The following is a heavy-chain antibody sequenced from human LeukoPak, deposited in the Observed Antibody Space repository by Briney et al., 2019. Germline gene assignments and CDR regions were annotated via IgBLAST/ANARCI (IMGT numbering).Heavy chain of an antibody. CDR3: ARWDYDSSGYALYYFDY. CDR1: GYTFTSYA. CDR2: INTYTGNP. D-gene: IGHD3-22*01. V-gene: IGHV7-4-1*02. Sequence: ASVRVSCKASGYTFTSYAMNWVRQAPGQGLEWMGWINTYTGNPTYAQGFTGRFVFSLDTSVSTAYLQISSLKAEDTAVYYCARWDYDSSGYALYYFDYWGQGTLVTVSS. J-gene: IGHJ4*02.